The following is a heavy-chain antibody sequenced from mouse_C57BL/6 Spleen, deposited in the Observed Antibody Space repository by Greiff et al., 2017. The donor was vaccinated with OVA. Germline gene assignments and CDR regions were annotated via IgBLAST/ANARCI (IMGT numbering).Heavy chain of an antibody. CDR3: ARMGTGTSHFDV. J-gene: IGHJ1*03. V-gene: IGHV1-69*01. CDR2: IDPSDSYT. Sequence: QVQLQQPGAELVMPGASVKLSCKASGYTFTSYWMHWVQQRPGQGLEWIGEIDPSDSYTNYNQTFKGKSTLTVDKSSSTAYMQLSSLTSEDSAVYYCARMGTGTSHFDVWGTGTTVTVSS. CDR1: GYTFTSYW. D-gene: IGHD4-1*01.